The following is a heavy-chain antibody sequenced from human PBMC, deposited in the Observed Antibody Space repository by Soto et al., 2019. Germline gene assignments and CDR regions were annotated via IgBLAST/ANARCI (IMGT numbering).Heavy chain of an antibody. D-gene: IGHD1-1*01. CDR1: GYTFTSYG. CDR3: ARTDWSDSPVGDAFDI. J-gene: IGHJ3*02. CDR2: IIPILGKA. V-gene: IGHV1-69*04. Sequence: SVKVSCKASGYTFTSYGISWVRQAPGQGLEWMGRIIPILGKANYAQKFQGRVTITADKSTSTAYMELSSLRSEDTAVYYCARTDWSDSPVGDAFDIWGHGTTVTVSS.